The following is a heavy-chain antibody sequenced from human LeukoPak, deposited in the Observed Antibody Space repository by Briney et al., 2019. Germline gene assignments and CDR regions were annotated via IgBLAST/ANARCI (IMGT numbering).Heavy chain of an antibody. Sequence: GGSLRLSCAASGFTFSSYSMNWVRQAPGKGLEWVSYISSGSSTTYYADSVKGRFTISKDNAKNSLFLQMNSLRAEDTAVYYCARWQNGMDVWGQGTTVTVSS. CDR2: ISSGSSTT. J-gene: IGHJ6*02. CDR1: GFTFSSYS. V-gene: IGHV3-48*01. CDR3: ARWQNGMDV.